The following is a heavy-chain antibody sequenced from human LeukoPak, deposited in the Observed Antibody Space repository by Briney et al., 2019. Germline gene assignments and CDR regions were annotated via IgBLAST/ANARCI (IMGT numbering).Heavy chain of an antibody. CDR2: ISSSGSTI. V-gene: IGHV3-11*01. CDR3: ARELGYSGYDIPFDY. J-gene: IGHJ4*02. D-gene: IGHD5-12*01. CDR1: GFTFSDYY. Sequence: GGSLRLSCAASGFTFSDYYMSWIRQAPGKGLEWVSYISSSGSTIYYADSVKGRYTISRDNAKNSLYLQMNSLRAEDTAVYYCARELGYSGYDIPFDYWGQGTLVTVSS.